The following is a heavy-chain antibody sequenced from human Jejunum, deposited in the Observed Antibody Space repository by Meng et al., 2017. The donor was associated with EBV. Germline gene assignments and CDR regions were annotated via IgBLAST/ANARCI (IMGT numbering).Heavy chain of an antibody. J-gene: IGHJ4*02. CDR2: IYNSEST. CDR1: GGSVSSGGYY. CDR3: ARDQNGSYFAY. V-gene: IGHV4-61*08. D-gene: IGHD1-26*01. Sequence: QVQLQESGPGLVKPSETLSLTCTVPGGSVSSGGYYVSWIRQPPGKGLEWIGYIYNSESTNYKSSLKSRVTISADTSKNQFSLRLSSVTAADTAVYYCARDQNGSYFAYWGQGTLVTVSS.